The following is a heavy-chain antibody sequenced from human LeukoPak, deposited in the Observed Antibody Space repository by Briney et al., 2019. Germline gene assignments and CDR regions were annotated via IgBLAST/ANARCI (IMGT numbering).Heavy chain of an antibody. D-gene: IGHD5-12*01. Sequence: GGSLRLSCAASGFAFSNYEMTWVRQAPGKGLEWVSYITSSGTTKYYADSVKGRFTISRDNAKSSVYLQMNSLRAEDTAVYYCAREGDSGYVELDYWGQGTLVTVSS. V-gene: IGHV3-48*03. CDR3: AREGDSGYVELDY. CDR2: ITSSGTTK. J-gene: IGHJ4*02. CDR1: GFAFSNYE.